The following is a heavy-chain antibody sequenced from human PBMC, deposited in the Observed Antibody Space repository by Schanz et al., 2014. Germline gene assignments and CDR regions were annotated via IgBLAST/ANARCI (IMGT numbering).Heavy chain of an antibody. V-gene: IGHV1-18*01. CDR1: GYPFSNYG. CDR3: ARDVPINDY. Sequence: QVQMVQSGAEVKKPGASVKVSCKASGYPFSNYGISWLRQAPGQGFEWMAWMSYNGNTKYAQSLQGRVTVTRDTSTSTSYMERRSMAKGETAVYYGARDVPINDYWGQGTPVTVSS. J-gene: IGHJ4*02. CDR2: MSYNGNT. D-gene: IGHD2-2*01.